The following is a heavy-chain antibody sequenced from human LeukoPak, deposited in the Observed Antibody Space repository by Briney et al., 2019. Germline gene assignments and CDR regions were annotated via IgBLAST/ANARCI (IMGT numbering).Heavy chain of an antibody. D-gene: IGHD5-18*01. V-gene: IGHV4-59*08. J-gene: IGHJ4*02. CDR2: IYYRGNT. CDR3: ARQSGHSYGYSDF. Sequence: SETLSLTCTVSGGSISIDYWSWIRQPPGKGLEWIGYIYYRGNTNYNPSLKSRITISVDTPKNQFSLKLNSVTAADTAVYYCARQSGHSYGYSDFWGQGTLVTVSS. CDR1: GGSISIDY.